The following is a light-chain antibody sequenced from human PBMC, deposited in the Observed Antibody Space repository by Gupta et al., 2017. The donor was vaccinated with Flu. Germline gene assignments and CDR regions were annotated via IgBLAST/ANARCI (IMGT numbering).Light chain of an antibody. CDR3: SSYSGVSTCL. CDR2: EVA. CDR1: STDIAFYDF. Sequence: QSALTQPASVSRSPGQSITIPCTGSSTDIAFYDFVSWYQQHPGKAPTLILYEVARRPSGVSHSFSGAKSGNTASLTISGLQPEDEATYYCSSYSGVSTCLFGGGTTLT. J-gene: IGLJ3*02. V-gene: IGLV2-23*02.